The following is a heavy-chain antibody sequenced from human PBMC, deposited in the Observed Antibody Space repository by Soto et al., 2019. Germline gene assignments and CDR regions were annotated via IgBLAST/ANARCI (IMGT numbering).Heavy chain of an antibody. CDR2: ISDSGGTT. V-gene: IGHV3-23*01. CDR3: AKESWGSLGENWFDP. D-gene: IGHD3-10*01. Sequence: EVQLLESGGGLVQPGGSLRLSCAASGFSFNNYAMTWVRQAPGKGLEWVSTISDSGGTTYYADSVKGRFTISRDNSKNTLYLQMNSLRVEDTALYYCAKESWGSLGENWFDPWGQGTLVTVSS. CDR1: GFSFNNYA. J-gene: IGHJ5*02.